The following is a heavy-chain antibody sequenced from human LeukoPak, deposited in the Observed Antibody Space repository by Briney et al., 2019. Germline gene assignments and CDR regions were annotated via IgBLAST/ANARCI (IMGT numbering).Heavy chain of an antibody. CDR2: ISSSSSYI. V-gene: IGHV3-21*01. D-gene: IGHD3-10*01. CDR3: ARVEYYYDSGSSLHWVGFDY. Sequence: GGSLRLSCAASGFTFSSYRLDWVRQAPGKGLEWVSSISSSSSYIYYADSVKGRFTISRDNAKNSLYLQMNSLRAEDTAVDYCARVEYYYDSGSSLHWVGFDYWGQGTMVTVSS. CDR1: GFTFSSYR. J-gene: IGHJ4*02.